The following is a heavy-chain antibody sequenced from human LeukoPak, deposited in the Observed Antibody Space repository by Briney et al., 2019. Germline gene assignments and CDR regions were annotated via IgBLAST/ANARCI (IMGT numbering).Heavy chain of an antibody. J-gene: IGHJ5*02. CDR2: IYSGGST. CDR1: GFTFSSYS. D-gene: IGHD2-8*01. CDR3: ARKWWFDP. Sequence: GGSLRLSCAASGFTFSSYSMSWVRQAPGKGLEWVSVIYSGGSTYYADSVKGRFTISRDNSKNTLYLQMNSLRAEDTAVYYCARKWWFDPWGQGTLVTVSS. V-gene: IGHV3-53*01.